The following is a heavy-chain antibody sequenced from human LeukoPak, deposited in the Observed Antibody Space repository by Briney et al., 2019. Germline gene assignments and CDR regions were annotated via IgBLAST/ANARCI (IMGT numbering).Heavy chain of an antibody. V-gene: IGHV3-9*01. CDR2: IRWNSGSI. J-gene: IGHJ4*02. CDR3: AKDLSVAGTEGFDY. CDR1: GFTFDEFA. Sequence: PGRSLRLSCAASGFTFDEFAMHWVRQVPGKGLEWVSGIRWNSGSIGYADSVKGRSTISRENAKNSLYLQMKSLRAEDTALYYCAKDLSVAGTEGFDYWGQGTLVTVSS. D-gene: IGHD6-19*01.